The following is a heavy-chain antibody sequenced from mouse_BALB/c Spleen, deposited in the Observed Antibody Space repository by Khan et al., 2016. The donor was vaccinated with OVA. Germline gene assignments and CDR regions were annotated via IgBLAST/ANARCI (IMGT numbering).Heavy chain of an antibody. Sequence: EVELVESGGGLVKPGGSLKLSCAASGFTFSSYAMSWVRQTPEKRLEWVATISSGGSYTSYPDSVKGRFTISRDNAKNTLYLQMSSLRSEDTAMYYCASSDGYYGRGAMDYWGQGTSVTVSS. V-gene: IGHV5-9-3*01. CDR2: ISSGGSYT. D-gene: IGHD2-3*01. CDR1: GFTFSSYA. CDR3: ASSDGYYGRGAMDY. J-gene: IGHJ4*01.